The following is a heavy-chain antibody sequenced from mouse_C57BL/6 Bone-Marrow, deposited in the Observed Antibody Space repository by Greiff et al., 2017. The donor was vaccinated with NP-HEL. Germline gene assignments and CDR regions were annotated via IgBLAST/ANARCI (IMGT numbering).Heavy chain of an antibody. D-gene: IGHD2-3*01. Sequence: EVHLVESGGGLVKPGGSLKLSCAASGFTFSSYAMSWVRQTPEKRLEWVATISDGGSYTYYPDNVKGRFTISRDNAKNNLYLQMSHLKSEDTAMYYCARDGGYSWYFDVWGTGTTVTVSS. CDR2: ISDGGSYT. CDR1: GFTFSSYA. CDR3: ARDGGYSWYFDV. J-gene: IGHJ1*03. V-gene: IGHV5-4*01.